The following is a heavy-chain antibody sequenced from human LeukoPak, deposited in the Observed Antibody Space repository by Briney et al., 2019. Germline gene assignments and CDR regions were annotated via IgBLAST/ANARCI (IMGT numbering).Heavy chain of an antibody. CDR2: TRSDESRK. CDR1: GFTFTNYG. V-gene: IGHV3-30*02. J-gene: IGHJ4*02. CDR3: AKDSTGFTATD. D-gene: IGHD5-18*01. Sequence: GGSLILSCAASGFTFTNYGMDWLRQAPGKGLEWVAYTRSDESRKYYADSVKGRFTISRDNSKNTLYLQMNSLRDEDTAVYYCAKDSTGFTATDWGQGTLVTVSS.